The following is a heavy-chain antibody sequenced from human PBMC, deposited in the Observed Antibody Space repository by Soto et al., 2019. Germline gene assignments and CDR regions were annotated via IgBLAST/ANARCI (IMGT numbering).Heavy chain of an antibody. D-gene: IGHD3-10*01. V-gene: IGHV3-30-3*01. J-gene: IGHJ6*02. CDR2: ISYDGSNK. CDR3: ARDSRAPNYYYGMDV. CDR1: GFTFSSYA. Sequence: GGSLRLSCAASGFTFSSYAMHWVRQAPGKGLEWVAVISYDGSNKYYADSVKGRFTISRDNSKNTLHLQMNSLRAEDTAVYYCARDSRAPNYYYGMDVWGQGTTVTVSS.